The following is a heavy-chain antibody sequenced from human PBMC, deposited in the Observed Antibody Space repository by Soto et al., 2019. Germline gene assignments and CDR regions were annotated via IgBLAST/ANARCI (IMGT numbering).Heavy chain of an antibody. CDR3: IRGGSPYYYDY. J-gene: IGHJ4*02. CDR2: ILSKAGNYAT. Sequence: EVQLVESGGGLVQPGGSLKLSCAASGLIFSGSAVHWVRQASGKGLEWVGRILSKAGNYATAYPASMKGRFTISRDDSENSAFLQMNSLKTEDMAVYYCIRGGSPYYYDYWGQGTLVAVSS. CDR1: GLIFSGSA. V-gene: IGHV3-73*01.